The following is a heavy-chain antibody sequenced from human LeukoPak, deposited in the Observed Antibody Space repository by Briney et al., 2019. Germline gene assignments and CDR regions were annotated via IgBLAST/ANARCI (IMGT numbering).Heavy chain of an antibody. Sequence: SGGSLRLSCAASGFTFSSYAMSWVRQAPGKGLEWVSAISGSGGSTYYADSVKGRFTISRDNSKNTLYLQMNSLRAEDTAVYYCAKTNSSSRYYFDYWGQGTLVTVSS. D-gene: IGHD6-13*01. CDR1: GFTFSSYA. CDR3: AKTNSSSRYYFDY. J-gene: IGHJ4*02. CDR2: ISGSGGST. V-gene: IGHV3-23*01.